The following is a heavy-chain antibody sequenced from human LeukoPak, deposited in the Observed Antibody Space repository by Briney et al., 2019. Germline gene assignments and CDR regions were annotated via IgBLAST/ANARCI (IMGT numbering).Heavy chain of an antibody. CDR2: IYYSGST. Sequence: SETLSLTCTVSDGSISSYYWSWIRQPPGKGLEWIGYIYYSGSTNYNPSLKSRVTISVDTSKNQFSLKLSSVTAADTAVYYCARALYSSGWYPGGWYFDLWGRGTLVTVSS. CDR3: ARALYSSGWYPGGWYFDL. D-gene: IGHD6-19*01. J-gene: IGHJ2*01. CDR1: DGSISSYY. V-gene: IGHV4-59*01.